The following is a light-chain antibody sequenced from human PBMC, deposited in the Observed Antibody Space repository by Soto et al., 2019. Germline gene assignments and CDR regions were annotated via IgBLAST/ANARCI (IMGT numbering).Light chain of an antibody. Sequence: QSVLTQPASVSGSPGQSITISCSGTSSDVGGYNYVSWYQHHPDKAPKLIIYEVTNRPSGVSNRFSGSKSGNTASLIISGLQAEDEADYYCCSYTTSNTQVFGGGTKLTVL. CDR1: SSDVGGYNY. J-gene: IGLJ2*01. V-gene: IGLV2-14*01. CDR3: CSYTTSNTQV. CDR2: EVT.